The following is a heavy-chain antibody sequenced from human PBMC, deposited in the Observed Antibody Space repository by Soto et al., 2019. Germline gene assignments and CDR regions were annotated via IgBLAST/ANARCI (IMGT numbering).Heavy chain of an antibody. CDR2: IYYSGST. D-gene: IGHD3-3*01. V-gene: IGHV4-59*01. CDR3: ARGKRYYDFWSGSKSLFDY. Sequence: SETLSLTCTVSGGSISSYYWSWIRQPPGKGLEWIGYIYYSGSTNYNPSLKSRVTISVDTSKNQFSLKLGSVTAADTAVYYCARGKRYYDFWSGSKSLFDYWGQGTLVTVSS. J-gene: IGHJ4*02. CDR1: GGSISSYY.